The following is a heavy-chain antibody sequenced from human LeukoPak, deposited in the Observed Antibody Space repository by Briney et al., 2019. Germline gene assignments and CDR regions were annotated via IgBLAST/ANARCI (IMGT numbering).Heavy chain of an antibody. J-gene: IGHJ4*02. CDR2: IYYSGST. Sequence: SETLSLTCTVSGGSISSYYWSWIRQPPGKGLEWIGYIYYSGSTNYNPSLKSRVTISVDTSKNQFSLKLSSVTAADTAVYYCARHGGITGTTVFDYWGQGTLVTASS. CDR1: GGSISSYY. CDR3: ARHGGITGTTVFDY. V-gene: IGHV4-59*08. D-gene: IGHD1-20*01.